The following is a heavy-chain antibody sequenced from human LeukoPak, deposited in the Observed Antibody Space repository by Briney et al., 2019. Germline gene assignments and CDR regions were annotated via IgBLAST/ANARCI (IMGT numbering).Heavy chain of an antibody. CDR3: ASSPLYYYDSSGYYLDY. J-gene: IGHJ4*02. CDR2: INHSGST. D-gene: IGHD3-22*01. V-gene: IGHV4-34*01. CDR1: GGSFSGYY. Sequence: SSETLSLTCAVYGGSFSGYYWSWIRQPPGKGLEWIGEINHSGSTNYNPSLKSRVTISVDTSKNQFSLQLSSVTAADTAVYYCASSPLYYYDSSGYYLDYWGQGTLVTVSS.